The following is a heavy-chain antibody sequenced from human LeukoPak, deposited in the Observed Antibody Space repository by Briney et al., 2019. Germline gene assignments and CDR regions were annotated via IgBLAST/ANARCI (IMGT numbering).Heavy chain of an antibody. Sequence: PGGSLRLSCAASGFTFDDYAMHWVRQAPGKGLEWVSDISWNSGRIGYADSVKGRFTISRDNAKNSLYLQMNSLRAEDTALYYCARAAIVGATDDAFDIWGQGTLVTVSS. CDR2: ISWNSGRI. CDR1: GFTFDDYA. CDR3: ARAAIVGATDDAFDI. V-gene: IGHV3-9*01. D-gene: IGHD1-26*01. J-gene: IGHJ3*02.